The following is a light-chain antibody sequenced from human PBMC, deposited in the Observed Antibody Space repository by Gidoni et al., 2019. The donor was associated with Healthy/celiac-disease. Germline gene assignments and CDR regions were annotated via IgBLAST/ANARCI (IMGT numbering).Light chain of an antibody. Sequence: EIVLTQSPATLSLSPGERATLSCRASQTVSSYLAWYQQKPGQPPSLLIYDASNRATGIPARFSGSGSGTDFTLTISSLDPEDFAVYYCQQRSNWPPKYTFGQGTKLEIK. CDR1: QTVSSY. J-gene: IGKJ2*01. V-gene: IGKV3-11*01. CDR3: QQRSNWPPKYT. CDR2: DAS.